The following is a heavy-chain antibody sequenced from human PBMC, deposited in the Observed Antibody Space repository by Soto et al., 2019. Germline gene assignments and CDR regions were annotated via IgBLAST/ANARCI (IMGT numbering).Heavy chain of an antibody. CDR2: LNPKSGNT. CDR3: ARVAGSPDY. CDR1: GYTFTTYD. Sequence: GASLKVSCKASGYTFTTYDFNWVRQAPGQGLEWMGWLNPKSGNTGSAQKFQGRVTMTRDSSISTVYMELSSLSSDGTAIYYCARVAGSPDYWGQGTLVTVSS. D-gene: IGHD1-26*01. V-gene: IGHV1-8*01. J-gene: IGHJ4*02.